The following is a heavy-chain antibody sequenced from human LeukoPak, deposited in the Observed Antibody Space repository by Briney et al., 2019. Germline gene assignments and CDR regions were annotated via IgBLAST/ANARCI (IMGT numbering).Heavy chain of an antibody. CDR2: MSTNGRNT. D-gene: IGHD1-14*01. J-gene: IGHJ4*02. Sequence: GGSLRLSCAASGFTFSTYAMHWVRQPPGKGLECVSAMSTNGRNTHHANSVKGRFTISRDNSKNTLYLQMGSLRAEDTAVYYCVREGYLTNNRNYVDYWGQGTLVTVSS. CDR1: GFTFSTYA. CDR3: VREGYLTNNRNYVDY. V-gene: IGHV3-64*01.